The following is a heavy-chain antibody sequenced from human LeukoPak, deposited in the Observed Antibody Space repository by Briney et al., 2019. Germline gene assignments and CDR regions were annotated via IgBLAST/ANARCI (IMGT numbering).Heavy chain of an antibody. CDR3: ARGDPFRAGWFDP. CDR1: GGTFSSYA. Sequence: SVKVSCKASGGTFSSYAISWVRQAPGQGLEWMGGIIPIFGTANYAQKFQGRVTITADESTSTAYMELSSLRSEDTAVYYCARGDPFRAGWFDPWGQGTLVTVSS. CDR2: IIPIFGTA. V-gene: IGHV1-69*13. J-gene: IGHJ5*02. D-gene: IGHD6-13*01.